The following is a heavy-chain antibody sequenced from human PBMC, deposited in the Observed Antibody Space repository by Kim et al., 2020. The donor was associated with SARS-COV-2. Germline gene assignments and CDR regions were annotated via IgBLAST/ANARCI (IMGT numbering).Heavy chain of an antibody. J-gene: IGHJ6*02. D-gene: IGHD3-10*01. Sequence: GGSLRLSCAASGFTFSSYSMNWVRQAPGKGLEWVSSISSSSSYIYYADSVKGRFTISRDNAKNSLYLQMNSLRAEDTAVYYCARLLLWFGESPWNGMDVWGQGTTVTVSS. CDR1: GFTFSSYS. CDR3: ARLLLWFGESPWNGMDV. V-gene: IGHV3-21*01. CDR2: ISSSSSYI.